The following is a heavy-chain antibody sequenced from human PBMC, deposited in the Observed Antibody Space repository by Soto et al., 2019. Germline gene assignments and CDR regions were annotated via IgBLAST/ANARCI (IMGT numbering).Heavy chain of an antibody. J-gene: IGHJ3*02. CDR3: AKKQSYDFWSGYYNGYAFDI. CDR2: ILYDGSNK. CDR1: GFTFSSYG. Sequence: RLSCAASGFTFSSYGMHWVRQAPGKGLEWVAVILYDGSNKHYPDSVKGRFTISRDNSKNTLYLQMNSLRAEDAAVYYCAKKQSYDFWSGYYNGYAFDIWGQGTMVTVSS. D-gene: IGHD3-3*01. V-gene: IGHV3-30*18.